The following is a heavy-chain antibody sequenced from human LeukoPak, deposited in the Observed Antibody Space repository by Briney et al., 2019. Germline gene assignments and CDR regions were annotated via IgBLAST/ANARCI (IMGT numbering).Heavy chain of an antibody. J-gene: IGHJ5*01. V-gene: IGHV3-13*04. CDR2: IAITGDT. D-gene: IGHD1-26*01. Sequence: GGSLRLSCAASGFTFSNYDMHWVRHAPGKGLEWVSSIAITGDTYYLGSVKGRFTISRENAKNSLYLQMNSLRAGDTAVYYCTRGLAGGLDSWGQGTLVTVSS. CDR3: TRGLAGGLDS. CDR1: GFTFSNYD.